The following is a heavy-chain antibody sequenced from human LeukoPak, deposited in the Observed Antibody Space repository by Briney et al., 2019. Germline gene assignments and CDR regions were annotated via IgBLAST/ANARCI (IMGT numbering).Heavy chain of an antibody. CDR2: IYTSGST. Sequence: SETLSLTCTVSGGSISSYYWSWIRQPAGKGLEWIGRIYTSGSTNYNPSLKSRVTMSVDASKNQFSLKLSSVTAADTAVYYCARGSLLWFGELRLDAFDIWGQGTMVTVSS. CDR1: GGSISSYY. CDR3: ARGSLLWFGELRLDAFDI. D-gene: IGHD3-10*01. J-gene: IGHJ3*02. V-gene: IGHV4-4*07.